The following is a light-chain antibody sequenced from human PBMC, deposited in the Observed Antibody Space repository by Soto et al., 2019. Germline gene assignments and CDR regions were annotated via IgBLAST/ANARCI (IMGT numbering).Light chain of an antibody. V-gene: IGKV3-20*01. CDR3: QQYGTSPPLT. Sequence: EFVLTQSPGTLSLSPGERATLSCRASQSVGSNSLAWYQQKPGQAPRILIYGASTRATGIPDRFSGSGSRTDFPLTISRLEPEDFAVYYCQQYGTSPPLTFGGGTKVEIK. J-gene: IGKJ4*01. CDR2: GAS. CDR1: QSVGSNS.